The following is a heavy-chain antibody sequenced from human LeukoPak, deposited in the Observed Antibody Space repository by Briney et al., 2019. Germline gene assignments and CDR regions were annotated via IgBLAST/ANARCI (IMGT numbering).Heavy chain of an antibody. V-gene: IGHV3-64*01. D-gene: IGHD1-26*01. CDR2: ISSNGGST. CDR1: GFTFSSYA. CDR3: ARGSRVGATTVEYYYYMDV. J-gene: IGHJ6*03. Sequence: GGSLRLSCAASGFTFSSYAMHWVRQAPGKGLEYVSAISSNGGSTYYANSVKGRFTISRDNSKNTLYLQMGSLRAEDMAVYYCARGSRVGATTVEYYYYMDVWGKGTTVTVPS.